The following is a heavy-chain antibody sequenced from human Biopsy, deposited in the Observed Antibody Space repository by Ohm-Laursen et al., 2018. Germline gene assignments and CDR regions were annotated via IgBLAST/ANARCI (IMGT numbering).Heavy chain of an antibody. D-gene: IGHD2/OR15-2a*01. V-gene: IGHV4-59*01. J-gene: IGHJ6*02. CDR2: IYYSGST. CDR1: GGSISSDY. Sequence: GTLSLTCTVSGGSISSDYWSWIRQTPGKGLEWIGYIYYSGSTNYNPSLKSRVTISVDTSKNQFSLRLNSVTAADTAVYYCARATNSTGWPYYYFYGMDVWGQGTTVAVSS. CDR3: ARATNSTGWPYYYFYGMDV.